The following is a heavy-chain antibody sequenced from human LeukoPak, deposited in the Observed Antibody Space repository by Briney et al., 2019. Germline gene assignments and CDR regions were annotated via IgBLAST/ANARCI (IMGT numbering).Heavy chain of an antibody. CDR1: GFTFSTYW. D-gene: IGHD6-19*01. V-gene: IGHV3-74*01. J-gene: IGHJ4*02. CDR3: ARVSIGWYSFDY. CDR2: INPDGTTT. Sequence: GGSLRLSCAASGFTFSTYWMHWVRQAPGKGLVWVSRINPDGTTTSYADSVKGRFTISRDNAKDTVYLQMNSLGAEDTAVYYCARVSIGWYSFDYWGQGTLVTVSS.